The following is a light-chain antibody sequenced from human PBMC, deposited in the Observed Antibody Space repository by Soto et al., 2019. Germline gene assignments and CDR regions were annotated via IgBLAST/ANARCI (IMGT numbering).Light chain of an antibody. V-gene: IGKV1-12*01. CDR2: AAS. CDR1: QSISGW. J-gene: IGKJ1*01. Sequence: DIQMTQSPSSVSASVGDRVTITCRASQSISGWLAWHQQKPGKAPKLLIYAASNLQSGVPSRFSGSGSGTDFTLTISSLQPEDFATYYCQQANSFPTTFGQGTKVEIK. CDR3: QQANSFPTT.